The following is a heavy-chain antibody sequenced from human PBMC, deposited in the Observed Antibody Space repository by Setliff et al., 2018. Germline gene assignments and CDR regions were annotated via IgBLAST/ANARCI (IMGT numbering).Heavy chain of an antibody. J-gene: IGHJ6*04. D-gene: IGHD1-26*01. CDR2: INPNSGDT. CDR1: GYTFGAHY. CDR3: ARKWDEDSAVIVAASVLDV. Sequence: GASVKVSCKASGYTFGAHYIHWVRQAPGQGFEWMGWINPNSGDTNYAQNFQGRVTMTRDTSINTVYMDLRGLTSDDTAVYYCARKWDEDSAVIVAASVLDVWGTGTTVTVSS. V-gene: IGHV1-2*02.